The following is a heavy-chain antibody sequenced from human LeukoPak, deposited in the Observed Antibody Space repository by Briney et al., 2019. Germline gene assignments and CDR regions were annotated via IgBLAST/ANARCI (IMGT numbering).Heavy chain of an antibody. D-gene: IGHD6-13*01. V-gene: IGHV5-51*01. CDR1: GHSLTSYW. CDR2: IYPGDSDT. CDR3: ARYSSTWGAFVDY. Sequence: GESLKISCKASGHSLTSYWIAWVRHMRGTGLEWIGIIYPGDSDTRYNPSFQGQVTISADKSISTAYLQWSSLKASDTAMYYCARYSSTWGAFVDYWGQGTLVTVSS. J-gene: IGHJ4*02.